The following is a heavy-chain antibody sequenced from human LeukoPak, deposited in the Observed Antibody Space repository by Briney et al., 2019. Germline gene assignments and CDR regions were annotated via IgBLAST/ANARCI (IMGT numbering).Heavy chain of an antibody. CDR1: GFTSSSYG. Sequence: GGSLRLSCAASGFTSSSYGMHWVRQAPGKGLEWVAFIRHDGHNKYYTDSVKGRFTISRDNAKNTLYLQMNSLRAEDTAVYYCAKDGDVVGGHDFYYHMDVWGKGTTVTVSS. CDR2: IRHDGHNK. D-gene: IGHD2-15*01. J-gene: IGHJ6*03. CDR3: AKDGDVVGGHDFYYHMDV. V-gene: IGHV3-30*02.